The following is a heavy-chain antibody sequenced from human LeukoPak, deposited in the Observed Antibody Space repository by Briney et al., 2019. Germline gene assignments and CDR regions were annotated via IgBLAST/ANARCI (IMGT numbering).Heavy chain of an antibody. J-gene: IGHJ6*02. CDR3: ARARVGFGSTSAYYYYGMDV. CDR1: GGSISSYY. CDR2: IYYSGST. D-gene: IGHD2-2*01. Sequence: SETLSLTCTVSGGSISSYYWSWIRQPPGKGLEWIGYIYYSGSTNYNPSLKSRVTISVDTSKNQFSLKLSSVTAADTAVYYCARARVGFGSTSAYYYYGMDVWGQGTTVTVSS. V-gene: IGHV4-59*01.